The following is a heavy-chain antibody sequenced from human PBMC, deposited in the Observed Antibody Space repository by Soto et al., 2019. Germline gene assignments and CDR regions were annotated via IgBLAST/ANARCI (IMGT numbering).Heavy chain of an antibody. V-gene: IGHV4-59*01. Sequence: SETLSLTCSVSGDSISSFAWSWIRQPPGKGLEWIGFMYNSGSTNYNPSLKSRVTISVDTSKKQFSLKLSSVTAADTAVYYCARWGGVRNFDYWGQGTLVTVSS. D-gene: IGHD3-16*01. CDR3: ARWGGVRNFDY. CDR2: MYNSGST. J-gene: IGHJ4*02. CDR1: GDSISSFA.